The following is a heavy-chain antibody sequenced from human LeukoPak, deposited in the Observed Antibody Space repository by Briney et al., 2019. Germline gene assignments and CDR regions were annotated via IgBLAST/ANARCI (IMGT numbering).Heavy chain of an antibody. CDR3: ARGTGGYYGSGSYYPDYFDY. CDR2: INSSGGST. CDR1: GYTFTSYY. D-gene: IGHD3-10*01. V-gene: IGHV1-46*01. Sequence: ASVKVSCKASGYTFTSYYMHWVRQAPGQGLEWMGIINSSGGSTSYAQKFQGRVTMTRDTSTSTVYMELSSLRSEDTAVYYCARGTGGYYGSGSYYPDYFDYWGQGTLVTVSS. J-gene: IGHJ4*02.